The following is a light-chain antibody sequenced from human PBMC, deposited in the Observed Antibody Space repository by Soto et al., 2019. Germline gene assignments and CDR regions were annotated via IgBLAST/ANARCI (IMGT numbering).Light chain of an antibody. J-gene: IGLJ3*02. V-gene: IGLV1-44*01. CDR3: VAWDDSLNAL. CDR1: ISNIGSNP. CDR2: NNN. Sequence: QSVLTQPPSASGAPGQRVTISCSGSISNIGSNPVSWYQQLPGTAPQLLIYNNNERPSGVPDRFSGSKSGTSASLAISGLQSEDEGDYYCVAWDDSLNALFGGGTKLTVL.